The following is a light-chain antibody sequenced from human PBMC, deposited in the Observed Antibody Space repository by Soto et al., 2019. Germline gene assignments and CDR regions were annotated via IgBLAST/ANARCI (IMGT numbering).Light chain of an antibody. CDR2: EVS. V-gene: IGLV2-14*01. CDR1: SSGVGAYNY. J-gene: IGLJ1*01. Sequence: QSALTQPASVSGSPGQSITISCTGTSSGVGAYNYVSWYQQHPGKVPKVMIYEVSNRPSGVSNRFSGSKSGNTASLTISGLQAEDEADYYCSSYTITSTYVFGTGTKLTVL. CDR3: SSYTITSTYV.